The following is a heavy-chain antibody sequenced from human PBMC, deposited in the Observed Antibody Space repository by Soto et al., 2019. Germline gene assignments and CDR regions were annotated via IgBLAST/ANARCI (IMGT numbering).Heavy chain of an antibody. J-gene: IGHJ4*02. CDR1: GVTFNSYA. D-gene: IGHD3-9*01. CDR3: ARGWSYDILTAYSY. CDR2: IIPMFGTA. Sequence: SVKVSCKASGVTFNSYAISWVRQAPGQGLEWMGGIIPMFGTANYAQKFKGRVTITADESTSTGYMELSSLRSEDTAVYYCARGWSYDILTAYSYWGQGTLVTVSS. V-gene: IGHV1-69*13.